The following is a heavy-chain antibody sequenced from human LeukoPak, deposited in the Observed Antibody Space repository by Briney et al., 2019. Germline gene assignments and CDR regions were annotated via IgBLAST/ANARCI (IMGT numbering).Heavy chain of an antibody. Sequence: SETLSLTCAVSGGSFSGYYWTWIRQSPGKGLEWIGEIDHSETINYNPSLKSRVTMSVDTSKGQFSLNLTSVTAADTAVYYCARGRRYYYGSGFYYWGQGTLVTVSS. J-gene: IGHJ4*02. CDR1: GGSFSGYY. D-gene: IGHD3-10*01. V-gene: IGHV4-34*01. CDR3: ARGRRYYYGSGFYY. CDR2: IDHSETI.